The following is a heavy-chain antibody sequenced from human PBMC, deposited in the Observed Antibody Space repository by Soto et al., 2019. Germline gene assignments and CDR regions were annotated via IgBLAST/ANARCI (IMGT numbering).Heavy chain of an antibody. Sequence: GGSLRLSCAASGFTFSSYSMNWVRQAPGKGLEWVSSISRSSSYIYYADSVKGRFTISRDNAKNSLYLQMNSLRAEDTAVYYCARDATVTTYDAFDIWGQGTMVTVSS. CDR3: ARDATVTTYDAFDI. CDR1: GFTFSSYS. V-gene: IGHV3-21*01. J-gene: IGHJ3*02. D-gene: IGHD4-17*01. CDR2: ISRSSSYI.